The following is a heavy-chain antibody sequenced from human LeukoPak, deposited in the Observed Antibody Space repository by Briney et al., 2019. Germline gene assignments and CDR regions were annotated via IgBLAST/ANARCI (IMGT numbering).Heavy chain of an antibody. CDR3: ARDLTYYYDSSGYPLGY. V-gene: IGHV4-34*01. CDR2: INHSGST. CDR1: GGSFSGYY. J-gene: IGHJ4*02. Sequence: PSETLSLTCAVYGGSFSGYYWSWIRQPPGKGLEWIGEINHSGSTNYNPSLKSRVTISVGTSKNQFSLKLSSVTAADTAVYYCARDLTYYYDSSGYPLGYWGQGTLVTVSS. D-gene: IGHD3-22*01.